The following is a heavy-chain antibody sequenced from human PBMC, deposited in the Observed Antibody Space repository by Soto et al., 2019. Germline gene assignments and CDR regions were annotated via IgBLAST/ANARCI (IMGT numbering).Heavy chain of an antibody. CDR1: GGSISSGTYY. CDR3: AGDRNFFHSSGPDY. V-gene: IGHV4-31*03. J-gene: IGHJ4*02. CDR2: ISHSGST. Sequence: QVQLQESGPGLVKPSQTLFLTCTVSGGSISSGTYYWSWIRQHPGKGLEWIGYISHSGSTYYNPSLASRIIIAVDTSKNQFSLRLSSVTAADTAVYYCAGDRNFFHSSGPDYWGQGTLVTVSS. D-gene: IGHD3-22*01.